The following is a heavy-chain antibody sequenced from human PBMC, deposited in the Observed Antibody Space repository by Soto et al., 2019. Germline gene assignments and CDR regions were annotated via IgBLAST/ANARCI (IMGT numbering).Heavy chain of an antibody. V-gene: IGHV1-24*01. CDR2: FDPEDGEP. CDR3: AAQPTYFDFWSDYPPWFDP. D-gene: IGHD3-3*01. J-gene: IGHJ5*02. Sequence: GASVKVSCKVSVYTLTELSMHWVRQAPGKGLEWMGGFDPEDGEPIYAQKFQGRVTMAQDTSTDTAYMEMSSLTSEDTAVYYCAAQPTYFDFWSDYPPWFDPWGQGTLVTVSS. CDR1: VYTLTELS.